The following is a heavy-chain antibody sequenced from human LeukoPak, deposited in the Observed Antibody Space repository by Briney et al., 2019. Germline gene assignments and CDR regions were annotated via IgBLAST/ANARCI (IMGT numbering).Heavy chain of an antibody. CDR3: ATATVTHTRDP. J-gene: IGHJ5*02. Sequence: ASVKVSCKASGYTFTGYYMHWVRQAPGQGLEWMGWINPYSGALISAQSLRGRLTMTWDTSTGTAYMELTRLTSDDTAVYYCATATVTHTRDPWGQGTLVTVSS. D-gene: IGHD1-1*01. CDR1: GYTFTGYY. CDR2: INPYSGAL. V-gene: IGHV1-2*02.